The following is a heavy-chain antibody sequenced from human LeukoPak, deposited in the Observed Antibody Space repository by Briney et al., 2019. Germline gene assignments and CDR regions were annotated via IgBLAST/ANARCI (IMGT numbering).Heavy chain of an antibody. CDR2: ISYDGSNK. CDR1: GFTFSSYG. CDR3: AKVRTPDSSGYYSYPTFDY. Sequence: GGSLRLSCAASGFTFSSYGMHWVRQAPGKGLEWVAVISYDGSNKYYADSVKGRFTISRDNSKNTLYLQMNSLRAEDTAVYYCAKVRTPDSSGYYSYPTFDYWGQGTLVTVSS. D-gene: IGHD3-22*01. V-gene: IGHV3-30*18. J-gene: IGHJ4*02.